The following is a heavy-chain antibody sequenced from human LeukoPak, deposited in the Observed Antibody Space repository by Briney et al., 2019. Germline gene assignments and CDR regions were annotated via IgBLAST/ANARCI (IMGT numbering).Heavy chain of an antibody. D-gene: IGHD2-15*01. CDR1: GYTFTSYD. V-gene: IGHV1-8*03. CDR3: AREKPKRYCSGGSCSWEVYFQH. Sequence: GASVKVSCKASGYTFTSYDINWVRQATGQGLEWMGWMNPNSGNTGYAQKFQGRVTITRDTSASTAYMELSSLRSEDTAVYYCAREKPKRYCSGGSCSWEVYFQHWGQGTLVTVSS. J-gene: IGHJ1*01. CDR2: MNPNSGNT.